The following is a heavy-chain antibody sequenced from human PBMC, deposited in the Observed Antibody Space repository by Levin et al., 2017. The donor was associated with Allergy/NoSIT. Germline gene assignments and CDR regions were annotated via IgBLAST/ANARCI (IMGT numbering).Heavy chain of an antibody. CDR3: ARGRRGSGWFILLDY. CDR2: INHSGST. CDR1: GGSFSGYY. Sequence: SETLSLTCAVYGGSFSGYYWSWIRQPPGKGLEWIGEINHSGSTNYNPSLKSRVTISVDTSKNQFSLKLSSVTAADTAVYYCARGRRGSGWFILLDYWGQGTLVTVSS. V-gene: IGHV4-34*01. J-gene: IGHJ4*02. D-gene: IGHD6-19*01.